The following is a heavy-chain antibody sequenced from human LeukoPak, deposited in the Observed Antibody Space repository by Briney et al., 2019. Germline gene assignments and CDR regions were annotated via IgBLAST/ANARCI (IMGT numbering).Heavy chain of an antibody. CDR3: ARGPYSSGWPSFDY. Sequence: ASVKVPCKASGGTFSSYAISWVRQAPGQGLEWMGGIIPIFGTANYAQKFQGRVTITADKSTSTAYMELSSLRSEDTAVYYCARGPYSSGWPSFDYWGQGTLVTVSS. V-gene: IGHV1-69*06. J-gene: IGHJ4*02. D-gene: IGHD6-19*01. CDR2: IIPIFGTA. CDR1: GGTFSSYA.